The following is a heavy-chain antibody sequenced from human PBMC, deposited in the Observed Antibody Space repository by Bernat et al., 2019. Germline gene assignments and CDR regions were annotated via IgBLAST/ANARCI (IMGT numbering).Heavy chain of an antibody. CDR2: INHSGST. CDR1: GGSFSGYY. D-gene: IGHD6-13*01. Sequence: QVQLQQWGAGLLKPSETLSLTCAVYGGSFSGYYWSWIRQPPGKGLEWIGEINHSGSTNYNPSLKSRVTISVDTSKNQFSRKLSSVTAADTAVYYCARGPSSWYPLATSFDYWGQGTLVTVSS. CDR3: ARGPSSWYPLATSFDY. J-gene: IGHJ4*02. V-gene: IGHV4-34*01.